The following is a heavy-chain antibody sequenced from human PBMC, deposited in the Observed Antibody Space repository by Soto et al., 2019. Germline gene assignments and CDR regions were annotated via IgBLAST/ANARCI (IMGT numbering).Heavy chain of an antibody. J-gene: IGHJ4*02. Sequence: QVQVVQSEAEVRQPGASVRVSCKDSGYILTRYAMHWVRQAPGQRLEYRGWISADNGNTGSSQRFQGRAIFSRDASARIAFMERRSLRSDDKAMYYCARSHTGFCSPDVCPVDLAQRGQGTLVTVSS. CDR1: GYILTRYA. CDR2: ISADNGNT. D-gene: IGHD2-15*01. CDR3: ARSHTGFCSPDVCPVDLAQ. V-gene: IGHV1-3*01.